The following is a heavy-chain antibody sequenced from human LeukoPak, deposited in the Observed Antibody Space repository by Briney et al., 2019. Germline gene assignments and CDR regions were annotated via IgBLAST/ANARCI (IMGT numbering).Heavy chain of an antibody. CDR3: ASAGAAMMDY. Sequence: GGSLRLSCAASGFTFNNHIMNWVRQAPGKGLEWVSYINSGSSTIYYADSVKGRFTISRDNAKNSLYLQMNSLRAEDTAVYYCASAGAAMMDYWDQGTLVTVSS. CDR1: GFTFNNHI. J-gene: IGHJ4*02. V-gene: IGHV3-48*01. CDR2: INSGSSTI. D-gene: IGHD6-13*01.